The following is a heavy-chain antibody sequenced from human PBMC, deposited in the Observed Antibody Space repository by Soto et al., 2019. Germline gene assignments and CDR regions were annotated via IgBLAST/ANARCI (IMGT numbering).Heavy chain of an antibody. CDR2: IIPIFGTA. CDR3: AREGGGSYHPDNWFDP. J-gene: IGHJ5*02. Sequence: GASVKVSCKASGGTFSSYAISWVRQAPGQGLEWMGGIIPIFGTANYAQKFQGRVTITADESTSTAYMELSSLRSEETAVYYCAREGGGSYHPDNWFDPWGQGTLVTVSS. V-gene: IGHV1-69*13. CDR1: GGTFSSYA. D-gene: IGHD1-26*01.